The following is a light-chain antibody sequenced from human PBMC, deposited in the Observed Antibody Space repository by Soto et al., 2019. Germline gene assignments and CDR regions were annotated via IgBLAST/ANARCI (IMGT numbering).Light chain of an antibody. CDR3: KQYNIYWT. CDR2: KAS. J-gene: IGKJ1*01. V-gene: IGKV1-5*03. Sequence: DIQMTQSPSTLSASVGDRVTITCRASQSISSWLAWYQQKPGKAPKLLIYKASSLESGVPSRFSGSGSGTEFTLPISSLQPDVFATYYGKQYNIYWTCGQGTKVDIK. CDR1: QSISSW.